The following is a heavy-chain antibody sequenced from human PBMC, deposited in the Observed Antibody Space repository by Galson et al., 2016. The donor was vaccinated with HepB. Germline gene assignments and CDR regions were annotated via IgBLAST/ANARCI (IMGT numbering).Heavy chain of an antibody. J-gene: IGHJ4*02. Sequence: SLRLSCAASGFIFSDYCMHWVRQAPGKGLEWVAVIWNDGSNKYYADSVKGRFTISRDNSKNTLDLQMNSLRAEDTAIYYCAKGEGHCSSTSCTGFYDCWGQGALVTVTS. CDR2: IWNDGSNK. V-gene: IGHV3-33*06. D-gene: IGHD2-2*01. CDR1: GFIFSDYC. CDR3: AKGEGHCSSTSCTGFYDC.